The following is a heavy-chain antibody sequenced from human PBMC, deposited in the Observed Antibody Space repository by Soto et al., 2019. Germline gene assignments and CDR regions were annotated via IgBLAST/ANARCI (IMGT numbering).Heavy chain of an antibody. J-gene: IGHJ6*02. Sequence: QAQLVQAGAEVKKPGSSVRISCRASGGTFSNDAVSWVRQAPGQGLQWMGGIIPIFGTTHYAQKFQGRVTITADESTATAYMELRSVTSEDAAVYYCATGLRTGNYGIDVWGQGNAVTVSS. CDR1: GGTFSNDA. V-gene: IGHV1-69*01. CDR3: ATGLRTGNYGIDV. D-gene: IGHD3-10*01. CDR2: IIPIFGTT.